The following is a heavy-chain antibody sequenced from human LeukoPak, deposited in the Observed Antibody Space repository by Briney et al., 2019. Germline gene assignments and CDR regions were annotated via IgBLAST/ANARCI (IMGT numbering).Heavy chain of an antibody. J-gene: IGHJ4*02. CDR2: ISSSSSYI. Sequence: GGSLRLSCAVSGFTFSSYSMNWVRQAPGKGLEWVSSISSSSSYIYYADSVKGRFTISRDNAKNSLYLQTNSLRAEDTAVYYCARDLGGSGTENYWGQGTLVTVSS. D-gene: IGHD3-10*01. CDR1: GFTFSSYS. CDR3: ARDLGGSGTENY. V-gene: IGHV3-21*01.